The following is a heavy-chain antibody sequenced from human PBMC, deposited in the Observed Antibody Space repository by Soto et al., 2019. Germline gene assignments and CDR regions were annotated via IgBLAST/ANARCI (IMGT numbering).Heavy chain of an antibody. CDR1: GFSLSNSGKC. CDR2: IDWDDDK. J-gene: IGHJ6*02. CDR3: ARIPGTLYGMDV. D-gene: IGHD1-7*01. Sequence: SGPTPVNPARTVTLTCTFSGFSLSNSGKCVSWIRQPPGKALEWLALIDWDDDKYYSTSLKTRLTISKDTSKNQVVLTMTNMDPVDTATYYCARIPGTLYGMDVWGQGTTVTVSS. V-gene: IGHV2-70*01.